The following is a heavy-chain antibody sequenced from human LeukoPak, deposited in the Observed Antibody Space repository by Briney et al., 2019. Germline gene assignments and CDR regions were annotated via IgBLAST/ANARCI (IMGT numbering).Heavy chain of an antibody. J-gene: IGHJ5*02. CDR3: ARGPPLFDP. V-gene: IGHV3-48*01. Sequence: GGSLRLSCAASGFTFSDYTMNWVRQAPGKGLEWISYIDISSSSTYYADSVKDRFTISRDNAKNSLYLQMSSLRAEDTALYYCARGPPLFDPWGQGTLVTVSS. CDR2: IDISSSST. CDR1: GFTFSDYT.